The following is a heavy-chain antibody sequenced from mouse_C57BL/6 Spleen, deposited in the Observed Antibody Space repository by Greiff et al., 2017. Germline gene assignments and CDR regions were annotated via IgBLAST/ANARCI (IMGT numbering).Heavy chain of an antibody. CDR1: GYTFTDYN. V-gene: IGHV1-22*01. CDR3: ASITTVVAGAMDY. J-gene: IGHJ4*01. CDR2: INPNNGGT. D-gene: IGHD1-1*01. Sequence: VQLQQSGPELVKPGASVKMSCKASGYTFTDYNMHWVKQSHGKSLEWIGYINPNNGGTSYNQKFKGKATLTVNKSSSTAYMELRSLTSEDSAVYYCASITTVVAGAMDYWGQGTSVTVSS.